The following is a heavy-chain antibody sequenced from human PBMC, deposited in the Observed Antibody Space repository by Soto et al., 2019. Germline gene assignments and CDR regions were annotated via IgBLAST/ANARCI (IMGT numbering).Heavy chain of an antibody. Sequence: EVQLVESGGGLVQPGGSLRLSCAASGFTFSSYAMHWVRQAPGKGLEYVSAISSNGGSTYYANSVKGRFTISRDNSKNTLYLQMGSLRAEDRAVYYCARAYSSSWYGGQGFDPWGQGNLVTVSS. CDR3: ARAYSSSWYGGQGFDP. D-gene: IGHD6-13*01. CDR2: ISSNGGST. CDR1: GFTFSSYA. J-gene: IGHJ5*02. V-gene: IGHV3-64*01.